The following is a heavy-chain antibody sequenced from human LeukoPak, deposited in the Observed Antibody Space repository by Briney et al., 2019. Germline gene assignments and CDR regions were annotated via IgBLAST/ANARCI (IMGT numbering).Heavy chain of an antibody. CDR3: AREGWDQRDTAAFDR. V-gene: IGHV1-2*02. Sequence: ASVKVSCKASGYTFTGHYMHWARQAPGQGLEWMGWINPNSGDRNSAQKFQGRVTMTRDTSIRAVYMELSRLGPDDTAVYYCAREGWDQRDTAAFDRWGQGTLVTVSS. J-gene: IGHJ4*02. D-gene: IGHD6-19*01. CDR1: GYTFTGHY. CDR2: INPNSGDR.